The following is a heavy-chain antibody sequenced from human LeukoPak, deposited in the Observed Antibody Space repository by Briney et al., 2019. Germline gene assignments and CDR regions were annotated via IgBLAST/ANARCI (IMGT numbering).Heavy chain of an antibody. V-gene: IGHV3-53*01. D-gene: IGHD6-13*01. Sequence: GGSLRLSCAASGFTVSSNYMSWVRQAPGKGLEWVSVIYSGGSTYYADSVKGRFTISRDNSKNTLYLQMNSLRAEDTAVYYCAKATSVAAAAPKDDYWGQGTLVTVSS. CDR3: AKATSVAAAAPKDDY. CDR1: GFTVSSNY. CDR2: IYSGGST. J-gene: IGHJ4*02.